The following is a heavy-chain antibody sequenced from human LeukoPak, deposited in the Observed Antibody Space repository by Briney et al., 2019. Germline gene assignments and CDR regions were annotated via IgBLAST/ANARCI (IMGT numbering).Heavy chain of an antibody. D-gene: IGHD2-2*01. CDR2: IKQDGSEK. J-gene: IGHJ6*03. CDR1: GFTFSSYW. CDR3: ARVRSSTLHYYYYYYMDV. V-gene: IGHV3-7*01. Sequence: PGGSLRLSCAASGFTFSSYWMSWVRQAPGKGLEWVANIKQDGSEKYYVDSVKGRFTISRDNAKNSLYLQMNSLRAEDTAVYYCARVRSSTLHYYYYYYMDVWGKGTTVTVSS.